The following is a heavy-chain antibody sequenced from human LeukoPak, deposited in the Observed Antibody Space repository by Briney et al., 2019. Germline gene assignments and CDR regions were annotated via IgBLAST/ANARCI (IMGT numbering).Heavy chain of an antibody. CDR2: ISYDGSNK. D-gene: IGHD3-10*01. CDR3: AKVMGRRLLWFGDGNYFDY. Sequence: PGGSLRLSCAASGFTFSSYGMHWVRQAPGKGLEWVAVISYDGSNKYYSDSVRGRFTIFRDNSKNTLYLQMNSLRAEDTAVYYCAKVMGRRLLWFGDGNYFDYWGQGTLVTVSS. J-gene: IGHJ4*02. CDR1: GFTFSSYG. V-gene: IGHV3-30*18.